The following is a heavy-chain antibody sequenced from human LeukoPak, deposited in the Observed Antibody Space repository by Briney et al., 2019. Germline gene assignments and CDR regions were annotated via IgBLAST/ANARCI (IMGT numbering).Heavy chain of an antibody. D-gene: IGHD3-9*01. J-gene: IGHJ4*02. CDR1: GGSISSYY. CDR2: IYYSGST. Sequence: SETLSLTCTVSGGSISSYYWSWIRQPPGKGLEWIGYIYYSGSTNYNPSLKSRVTISVDTSKNQFSLKLSSVTAADTAVYYCARLYYYYDILTGYARTHYFDYWGQGTLVTVSS. V-gene: IGHV4-59*01. CDR3: ARLYYYYDILTGYARTHYFDY.